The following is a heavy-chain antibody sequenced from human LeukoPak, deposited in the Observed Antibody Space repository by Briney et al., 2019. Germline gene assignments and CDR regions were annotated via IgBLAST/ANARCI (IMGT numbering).Heavy chain of an antibody. D-gene: IGHD6-13*01. Sequence: PGGSLRLSCAASGFTFSSYAMHWVRQAPGKGLEWVSAISGSGGSTYYADSVKGRFTISRDISKNTLYLQMNSLRAEDTAVYYCVSPQSCSSPPFDYWGQGTLVTVSS. V-gene: IGHV3-23*01. CDR1: GFTFSSYA. CDR3: VSPQSCSSPPFDY. J-gene: IGHJ4*02. CDR2: ISGSGGST.